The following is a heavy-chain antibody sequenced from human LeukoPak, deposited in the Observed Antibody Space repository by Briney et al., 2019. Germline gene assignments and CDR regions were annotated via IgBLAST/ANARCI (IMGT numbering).Heavy chain of an antibody. V-gene: IGHV3-66*04. CDR2: LYTGGKT. Sequence: PGGSLRLSCAASGFTISSYHMSWVCQAPGKGLEWVSVLYTGGKTSYAGAVRGRFTVSRDNSKNTLSLEMNSLRAEDTAVYYCARQFDGSHPNAFDIWGQGTMVTVSS. D-gene: IGHD1-26*01. J-gene: IGHJ3*02. CDR1: GFTISSYH. CDR3: ARQFDGSHPNAFDI.